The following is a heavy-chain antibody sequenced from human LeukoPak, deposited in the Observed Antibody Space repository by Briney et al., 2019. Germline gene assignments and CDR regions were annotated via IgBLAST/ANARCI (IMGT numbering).Heavy chain of an antibody. CDR3: AKGGSDWYSAFDI. D-gene: IGHD6-19*01. J-gene: IGHJ3*02. V-gene: IGHV3-23*01. Sequence: PGGSLRLSCAASGVTLSTYAMSWARQAPGKGLEWVSGISSSGSGDNTYYADSVQGRFTISRDNSKNTLYLQMNSLRAEDTAVYYSAKGGSDWYSAFDIWGQGTMVTVSS. CDR1: GVTLSTYA. CDR2: ISSSGSGDNT.